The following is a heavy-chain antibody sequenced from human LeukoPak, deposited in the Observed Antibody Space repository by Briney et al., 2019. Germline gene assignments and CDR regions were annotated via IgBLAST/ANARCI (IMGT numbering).Heavy chain of an antibody. CDR1: GYTFTSYT. CDR2: INPNSGGT. D-gene: IGHD3-22*01. CDR3: ARDYDGCGYPHY. V-gene: IGHV1-2*02. Sequence: ASAKVSCKASGYTFTSYTIHGVRPAPGQGLEWMGWINPNSGGTNYAQKFQGRVTMPGDTSIRTAYMELSRLRSGDTAVYYCARDYDGCGYPHYWGQGTLVTVSS. J-gene: IGHJ4*02.